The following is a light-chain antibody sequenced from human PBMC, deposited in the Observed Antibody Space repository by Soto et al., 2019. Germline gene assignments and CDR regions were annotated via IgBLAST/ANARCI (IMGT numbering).Light chain of an antibody. V-gene: IGLV1-51*01. J-gene: IGLJ2*01. CDR2: DNN. CDR1: TSNIGSSY. Sequence: QSVLTQPPSVSAAPGQKVTISCSGSTSNIGSSYVSWYQQFPGTAPKLLIYDNNKRPSEIPDRFSGSKSGTSATLDITGLQTGDEADYYCGTCDRSLTAGVFGGGTKLTVL. CDR3: GTCDRSLTAGV.